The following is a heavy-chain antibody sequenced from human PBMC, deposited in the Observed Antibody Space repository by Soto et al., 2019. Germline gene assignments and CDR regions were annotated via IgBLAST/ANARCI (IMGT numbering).Heavy chain of an antibody. J-gene: IGHJ4*02. CDR2: ISAYNGNT. Sequence: QVQLVQSGAEMKKPGASVKVSCKASGYTFTSYGISWVRQAPGQGLEWMGWISAYNGNTNYAQMLQVRVTMTTDTSTITAYMELRSLTSDDTAVYYCARDLAAGLFDYWVQGTLVTVAS. CDR1: GYTFTSYG. D-gene: IGHD6-19*01. V-gene: IGHV1-18*01. CDR3: ARDLAAGLFDY.